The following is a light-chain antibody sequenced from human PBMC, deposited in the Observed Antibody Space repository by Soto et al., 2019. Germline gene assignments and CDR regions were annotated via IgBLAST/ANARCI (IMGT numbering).Light chain of an antibody. CDR1: QGMSSY. CDR2: VTS. Sequence: IQLTQSPSSLSASVGDRVTLTCRASQGMSSYLAWYQQKPGKAPKLLIYVTSTLQTGVPSRFSGSRSGADFTLTISRLQPEDFASYYCLQDYSYPRTFGPGTKVEIK. CDR3: LQDYSYPRT. V-gene: IGKV1-9*01. J-gene: IGKJ1*01.